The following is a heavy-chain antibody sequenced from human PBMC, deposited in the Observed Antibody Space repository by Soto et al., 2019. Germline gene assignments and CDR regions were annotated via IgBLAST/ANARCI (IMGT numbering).Heavy chain of an antibody. V-gene: IGHV1-18*01. D-gene: IGHD2-2*01. J-gene: IGHJ5*02. Sequence: QVQLVQSGAEVKKPGASVKVSCKASGYTFTSYGISWVRQAPGQGLEWMGWISAYNGNTNYAQKLQGRVTMTTDTSTSTAYMELRSMRSDDTAVYYCAREKDCSSTSCYGWFDPWGQGTLVTVSS. CDR2: ISAYNGNT. CDR1: GYTFTSYG. CDR3: AREKDCSSTSCYGWFDP.